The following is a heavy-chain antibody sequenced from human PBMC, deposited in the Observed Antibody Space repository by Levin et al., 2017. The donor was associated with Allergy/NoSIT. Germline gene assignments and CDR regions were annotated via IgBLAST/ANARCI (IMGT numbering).Heavy chain of an antibody. CDR1: GGSIRSGASY. Sequence: SQTLSLTCTVSGGSIRSGASYWSWIRQPPGKGLEWIGYIYYTGSTYYNPSLRSRVDISVDTSKNQFSLNLSSVTAADTAMYYCARGDYYFYYYMDVWGKGSTVTVSS. CDR2: IYYTGST. J-gene: IGHJ6*03. V-gene: IGHV4-31*03. CDR3: ARGDYYFYYYMDV.